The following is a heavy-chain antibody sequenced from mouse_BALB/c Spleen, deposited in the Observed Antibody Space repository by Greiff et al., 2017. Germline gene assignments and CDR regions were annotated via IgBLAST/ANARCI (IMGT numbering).Heavy chain of an antibody. D-gene: IGHD3-1*01. CDR1: GFSLTGYG. CDR2: IWGDGST. Sequence: QVKLQESGPGLVAPSPCLSITCTVSGFSLTGYGVNWVRQPPGKGLEWLGMIWGDGSTDYNSALKSRLSISKDNSKSQVFLKMNRLQTDDTARYYCARVGLKGAWFAYWGQGTLVTVSA. J-gene: IGHJ3*01. CDR3: ARVGLKGAWFAY. V-gene: IGHV2-6-7*01.